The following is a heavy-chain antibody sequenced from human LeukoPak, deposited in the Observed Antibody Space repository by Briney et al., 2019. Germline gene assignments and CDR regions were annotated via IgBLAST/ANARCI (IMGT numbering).Heavy chain of an antibody. J-gene: IGHJ4*02. V-gene: IGHV4-39*01. CDR2: IYYSGST. D-gene: IGHD1-7*01. Sequence: PSETLSLTCTVSGGSISSSSYYWGWIRQPPGKGLEWIGSIYYSGSTYYNPSLKSRVTISVDTSKNQFSLKLSSVTAADTAVYYCARHYTLELPTGIGYWGQGTLVTVSS. CDR3: ARHYTLELPTGIGY. CDR1: GGSISSSSYY.